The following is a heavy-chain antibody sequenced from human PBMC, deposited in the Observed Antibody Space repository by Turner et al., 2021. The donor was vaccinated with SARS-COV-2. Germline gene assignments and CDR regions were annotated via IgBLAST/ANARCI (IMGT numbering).Heavy chain of an antibody. CDR1: GGPIGSSSYY. CDR3: AGLRPTRSFDY. CDR2: IYYSEST. V-gene: IGHV4-39*01. Sequence: QLQLQDSAPGLVKHSETQSLTCAVSGGPIGSSSYYWCWIRQPPGKGLEWIGSIYYSESTYYNQSLKSRVTMTVDTSKNQFSLKQSAVTAAGTAVYYWAGLRPTRSFDYWGQGTLVTVSS. D-gene: IGHD1-1*01. J-gene: IGHJ4*02.